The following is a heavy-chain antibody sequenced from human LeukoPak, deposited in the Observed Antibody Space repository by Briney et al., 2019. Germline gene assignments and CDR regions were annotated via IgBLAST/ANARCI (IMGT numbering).Heavy chain of an antibody. CDR2: IYHSGST. J-gene: IGHJ5*02. V-gene: IGHV4-30-2*01. CDR1: GGPISSGGYS. Sequence: SETLSLTCAVSGGPISSGGYSWSWIRQPPGKGLEWIGYIYHSGSTYYNPSLKSRVTISVDRSKNQFSLKLSSVTAADTAVYYCARASGYLFLDPWGQGTLVTVSS. D-gene: IGHD3-22*01. CDR3: ARASGYLFLDP.